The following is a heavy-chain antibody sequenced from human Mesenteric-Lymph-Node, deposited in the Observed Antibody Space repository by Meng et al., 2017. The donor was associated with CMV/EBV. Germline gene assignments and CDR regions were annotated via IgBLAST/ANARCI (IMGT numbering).Heavy chain of an antibody. V-gene: IGHV3-23*01. D-gene: IGHD3-16*01. CDR2: ISGGGDDT. CDR3: TTYYDMDV. CDR1: GFTFSSYG. Sequence: GGSLRLSCLASGFTFSSYGMTWVRQAPGKGLEWVSSISGGGDDTYYTDSVKGRFTISRNNSKNTLYLQMNSLRAEDTALYYCTTYYDMDVWGRGTTVTVPS. J-gene: IGHJ6*02.